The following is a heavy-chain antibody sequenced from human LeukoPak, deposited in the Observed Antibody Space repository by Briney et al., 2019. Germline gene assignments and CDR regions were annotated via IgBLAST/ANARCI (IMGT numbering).Heavy chain of an antibody. CDR1: GGSISSYY. J-gene: IGHJ4*02. Sequence: PSETLSLTCTVSGGSISSYYWSWIRQPAGKGLEWIGRIYTSGSTNYNPSLKSRVTMSVDTSKNQFSLKLSYVTAADTAVYYCAREGDSSGYPGIIDYWGQGTLVTVSS. V-gene: IGHV4-4*07. D-gene: IGHD3-22*01. CDR2: IYTSGST. CDR3: AREGDSSGYPGIIDY.